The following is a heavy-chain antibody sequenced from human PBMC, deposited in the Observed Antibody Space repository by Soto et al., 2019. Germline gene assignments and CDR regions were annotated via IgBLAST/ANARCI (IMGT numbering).Heavy chain of an antibody. V-gene: IGHV3-23*01. CDR1: GFTFSSYA. J-gene: IGHJ4*02. Sequence: EVQLLESGGGLVQPGGSLILSCVVSGFTFSSYAMSWVRQAPGKGLEWVSTISGSLGSTYYADSVQGRFTISRDNSKNTLYLQMDSLRAEDTAVYYCASRSATVLSLTYWGPGTQVTVSS. CDR2: ISGSLGST. D-gene: IGHD4-17*01. CDR3: ASRSATVLSLTY.